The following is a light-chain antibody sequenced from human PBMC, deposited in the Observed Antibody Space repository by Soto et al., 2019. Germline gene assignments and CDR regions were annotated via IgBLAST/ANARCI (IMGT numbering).Light chain of an antibody. CDR3: QQYNNWTLA. CDR2: GAS. CDR1: QNVNSN. J-gene: IGKJ4*01. V-gene: IGKV3-15*01. Sequence: EIVMTQSPATLSVSPGERATLSCRASQNVNSNLAWYQQKPGQAPRLLIYGASTRATGIPARFSGSGSGTEFTLTISSLQSEDFAVYYCQQYNNWTLAFGGGTRVEIK.